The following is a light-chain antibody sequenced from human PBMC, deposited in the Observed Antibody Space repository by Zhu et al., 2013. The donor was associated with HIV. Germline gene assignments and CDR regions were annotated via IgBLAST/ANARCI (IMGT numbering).Light chain of an antibody. CDR2: GAS. J-gene: IGKJ2*01. CDR3: LQESTYPYN. V-gene: IGKV3-15*01. CDR1: QSLNSK. Sequence: EIEMTQSPATLSVSPGERATLSCRASQSLNSKLAWYQQKPGQAPRLLIYGASTRATDVPARLSGSESGTEFTLTISSLQSEDFALYYCLQESTYPYNFGQGTDLEI.